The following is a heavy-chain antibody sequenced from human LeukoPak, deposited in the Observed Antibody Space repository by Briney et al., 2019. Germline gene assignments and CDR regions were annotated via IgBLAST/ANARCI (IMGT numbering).Heavy chain of an antibody. D-gene: IGHD3-3*01. CDR3: ARDRYYDFWSGSNWFDP. Sequence: PSETLSLTCTVSGGSVSSGSYYWSWIRQPPGKGLEWIGYIYYSGSTNYNPSLKSRVTISVDTSKNQFSLKLSSVTAADTAVYYRARDRYYDFWSGSNWFDPWGQGTLVTVSS. CDR1: GGSVSSGSYY. J-gene: IGHJ5*02. CDR2: IYYSGST. V-gene: IGHV4-61*01.